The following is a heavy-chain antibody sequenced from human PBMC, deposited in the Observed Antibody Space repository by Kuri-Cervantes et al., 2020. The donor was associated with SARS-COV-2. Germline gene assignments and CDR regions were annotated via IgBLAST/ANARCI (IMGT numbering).Heavy chain of an antibody. CDR2: IIPIFGTA. CDR1: GYTFTSYA. V-gene: IGHV1-69*13. D-gene: IGHD1-26*01. CDR3: ARGLSGSYGMDV. Sequence: SVKVSCKASGYTFTSYAMHWVRQAPGQRLEWMGGIIPIFGTANYAQKFQGRVTITADESTSTAYMELSSLRTEDTAVYYCARGLSGSYGMDVWGQGITVTVSS. J-gene: IGHJ6*02.